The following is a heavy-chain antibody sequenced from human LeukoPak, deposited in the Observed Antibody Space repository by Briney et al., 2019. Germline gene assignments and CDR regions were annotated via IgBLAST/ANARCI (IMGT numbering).Heavy chain of an antibody. J-gene: IGHJ4*02. Sequence: SETLSLTCAVYGGSFSGYYCSWFRQPPGKGLEWVGEINHSGSTNYNPSLKSRVTMSVDTSKNQFSLKLSSVTAPDTAVYYCARRRGRYPFDYWGQGTLVTVPS. CDR1: GGSFSGYY. D-gene: IGHD6-19*01. CDR2: INHSGST. CDR3: ARRRGRYPFDY. V-gene: IGHV4-34*01.